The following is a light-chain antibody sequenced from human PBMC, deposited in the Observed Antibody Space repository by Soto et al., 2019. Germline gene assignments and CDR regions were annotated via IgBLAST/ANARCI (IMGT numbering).Light chain of an antibody. CDR1: SSDVGYYDY. CDR2: EVS. V-gene: IGLV2-14*01. J-gene: IGLJ1*01. CDR3: SSYTSSSTLYV. Sequence: QSALTKPASVSGSPGQDITISCTGTSSDVGYYDYVSWYQQHPGKAPKVMIYEVSNRPSGVSNRSSGSKSGNTASLTISGLQAEDEAHYYCSSYTSSSTLYVFGSGTKVT.